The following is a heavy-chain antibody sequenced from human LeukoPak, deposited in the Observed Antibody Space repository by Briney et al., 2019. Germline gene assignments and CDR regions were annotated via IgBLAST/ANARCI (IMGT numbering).Heavy chain of an antibody. CDR2: IYYSGST. Sequence: PSETLSLTCTVSGGSISNSSYYWGWIRQPPGKGLEWIGSIYYSGSTYYNPSLKRRVTISVDTSKNQFSLKLSSVAAADTAVYCCARIERDSSGYYYYRDLRYFDLWGRGTLVTVSS. D-gene: IGHD3-22*01. CDR1: GGSISNSSYY. V-gene: IGHV4-39*01. J-gene: IGHJ2*01. CDR3: ARIERDSSGYYYYRDLRYFDL.